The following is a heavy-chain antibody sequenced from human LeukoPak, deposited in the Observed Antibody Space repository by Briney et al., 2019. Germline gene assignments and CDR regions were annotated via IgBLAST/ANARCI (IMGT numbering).Heavy chain of an antibody. D-gene: IGHD2-2*01. Sequence: GESLKISCKGSGYSFTSYWIGWVRQMPGKGLEWMGIVYPGDSDTRYSPSFQGQVTISADKSISTAYLQWSSLKASDTAMYYCATGYCSSTSCPLALDYWGQGTLVTVSS. J-gene: IGHJ4*02. V-gene: IGHV5-51*01. CDR3: ATGYCSSTSCPLALDY. CDR2: VYPGDSDT. CDR1: GYSFTSYW.